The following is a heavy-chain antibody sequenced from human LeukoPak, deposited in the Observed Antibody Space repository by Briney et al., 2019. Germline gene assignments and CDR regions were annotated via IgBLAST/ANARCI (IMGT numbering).Heavy chain of an antibody. CDR2: IYYSGST. D-gene: IGHD3-9*01. CDR3: ARGDFDWLLPHN. V-gene: IGHV4-39*01. Sequence: PSETLSLTCTVSGGSISSSSYYWGWIRQPPGKGLEWIGSIYYSGSTYYNPSLKSRVTISVDTSKNQFSLKLSSVTAADTAVYYCARGDFDWLLPHNWGQGILVTVSS. CDR1: GGSISSSSYY. J-gene: IGHJ4*02.